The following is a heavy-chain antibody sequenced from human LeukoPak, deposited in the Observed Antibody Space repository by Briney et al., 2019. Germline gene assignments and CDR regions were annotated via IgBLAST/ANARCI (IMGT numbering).Heavy chain of an antibody. V-gene: IGHV3-23*01. D-gene: IGHD2-15*01. CDR3: AKLKDIDLGWGIDI. Sequence: GGSLRLSCVASGFAFSSYAMTWVRQAPGKGLEWVSDISSSGGSTYYADSVKGRFTISRDNSKNTLYVQVNSLRAEDTAIYYCAKLKDIDLGWGIDIWGQGTTVTVS. J-gene: IGHJ6*02. CDR1: GFAFSSYA. CDR2: ISSSGGST.